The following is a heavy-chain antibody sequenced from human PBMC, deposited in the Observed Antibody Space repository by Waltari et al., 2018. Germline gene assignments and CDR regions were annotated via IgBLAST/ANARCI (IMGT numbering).Heavy chain of an antibody. J-gene: IGHJ4*02. CDR1: GGSISSGSYY. V-gene: IGHV4-61*09. CDR2: IYTSGST. CDR3: ARDGFTGLQGNY. Sequence: QVQLQESGPGLVKPSQTLSLTCTVSGGSISSGSYYWSWIRQPAGKGLEWIGYIYTSGSTNYNPSLKSRVTRSVDTSKNQFSLKLSSVTAADTAVYYCARDGFTGLQGNYWGQGTLVTVSS. D-gene: IGHD4-4*01.